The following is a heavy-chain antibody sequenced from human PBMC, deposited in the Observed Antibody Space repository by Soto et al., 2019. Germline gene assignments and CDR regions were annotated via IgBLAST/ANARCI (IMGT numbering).Heavy chain of an antibody. D-gene: IGHD3-16*01. CDR3: ARDAGVSGELYY. CDR1: GYTFTSYG. Sequence: QVQLVQSGAEVKKPGASVKVSCKASGYTFTSYGISWVRQAPGQGLEWMGWISVYNGNTNYAQKLQGRVTMTTDTSTSTGYMELRSRSSDDTAVYYCARDAGVSGELYYWGQGTLVTVSS. V-gene: IGHV1-18*01. CDR2: ISVYNGNT. J-gene: IGHJ4*02.